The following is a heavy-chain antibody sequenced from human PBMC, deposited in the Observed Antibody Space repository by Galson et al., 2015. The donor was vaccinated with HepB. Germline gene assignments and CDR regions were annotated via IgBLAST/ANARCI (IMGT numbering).Heavy chain of an antibody. CDR3: AKDGGVGSGSYYYYYYGMDV. J-gene: IGHJ6*02. V-gene: IGHV3-30*18. Sequence: SLRLSCAASGFTFSSYGMHWVRQAPGKGLEWVAVISYDGSNKYYADSVKGRFTISRDNSKNTLYLQMNSLRAEDTAVYYCAKDGGVGSGSYYYYYYGMDVWGQGTTVTVSS. CDR2: ISYDGSNK. CDR1: GFTFSSYG. D-gene: IGHD3-10*01.